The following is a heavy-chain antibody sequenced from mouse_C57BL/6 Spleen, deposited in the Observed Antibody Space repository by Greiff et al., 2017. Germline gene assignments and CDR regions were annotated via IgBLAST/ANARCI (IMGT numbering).Heavy chain of an antibody. J-gene: IGHJ3*01. CDR1: GYTFTSYG. CDR3: ARLDLYGSRSWFAY. Sequence: VQLQESGAELARPGASVKLSCKASGYTFTSYGISWVKQRTGQGLEWIGEIYPRSGNTNYNEKFKGKATLTADKSSSTAYMELRSLTSEDSAVYFCARLDLYGSRSWFAYWGQGTLVTVSA. V-gene: IGHV1-81*01. D-gene: IGHD1-1*01. CDR2: IYPRSGNT.